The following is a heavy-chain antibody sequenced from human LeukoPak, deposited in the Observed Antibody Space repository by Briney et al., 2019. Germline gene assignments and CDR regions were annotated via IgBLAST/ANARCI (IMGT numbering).Heavy chain of an antibody. CDR3: ARDRPYGGKGDFEY. CDR1: GFTFSGDY. J-gene: IGHJ4*02. CDR2: IHTDGST. Sequence: PGGSLRLSCAASGFTFSGDYMNWVRQAPGKGLEWVSVIHTDGSTYYADSVRGRFTISRDNFKNTLYLQMNSLRVEDTALYYCARDRPYGGKGDFEYWGQGTLVTVSS. V-gene: IGHV3-66*01. D-gene: IGHD4-23*01.